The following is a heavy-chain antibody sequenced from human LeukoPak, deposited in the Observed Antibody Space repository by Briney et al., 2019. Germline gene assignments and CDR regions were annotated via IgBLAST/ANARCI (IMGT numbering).Heavy chain of an antibody. CDR3: ARDLGNWGSHDFYC. Sequence: GGSLRLSCAASGFAVSSNYMTWVRQAPGKGLEWVSIIYSVGSTYYAASVKGRFTISRDNSKNTLYLQMNSLRAEDTAVYYCARDLGNWGSHDFYCWGQGTLVTVSS. CDR2: IYSVGST. J-gene: IGHJ4*02. V-gene: IGHV3-66*01. D-gene: IGHD7-27*01. CDR1: GFAVSSNY.